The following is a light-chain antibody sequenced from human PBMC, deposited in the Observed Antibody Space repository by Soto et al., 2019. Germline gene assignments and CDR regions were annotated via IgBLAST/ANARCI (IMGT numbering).Light chain of an antibody. CDR3: QQRSNWPGA. J-gene: IGKJ4*01. Sequence: EIVLTQSPATLSLSPGERATLSCRASQSISSYLAWYQQKPGQAPRLLIYDASNRATGIPARFSGSGSGTDFTLTISSLEPEDLAVYYCQQRSNWPGAFGRGTKVEIK. CDR1: QSISSY. V-gene: IGKV3-11*01. CDR2: DAS.